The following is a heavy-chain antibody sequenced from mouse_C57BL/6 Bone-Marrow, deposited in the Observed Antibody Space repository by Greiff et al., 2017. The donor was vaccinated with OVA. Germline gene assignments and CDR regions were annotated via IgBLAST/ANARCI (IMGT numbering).Heavy chain of an antibody. J-gene: IGHJ3*01. CDR3: ARSYYDYSPWFAY. Sequence: QVQLQQPGAELVMPGASVKLSCKASGYTFTSYWMHWVKQRPGQGLAWIGEIDPSDSYTNYNQKFKGKSTLTVDKSSSTAYMQLSSLTSEDSAVYYCARSYYDYSPWFAYWGQGTLVTVSA. D-gene: IGHD2-4*01. V-gene: IGHV1-69*01. CDR2: IDPSDSYT. CDR1: GYTFTSYW.